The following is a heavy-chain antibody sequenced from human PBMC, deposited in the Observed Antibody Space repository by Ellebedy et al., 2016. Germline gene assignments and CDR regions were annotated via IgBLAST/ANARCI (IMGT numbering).Heavy chain of an antibody. D-gene: IGHD3-16*01. CDR1: GFNFSNYG. V-gene: IGHV3-33*01. CDR3: ARDCGGSSRCLVY. J-gene: IGHJ4*02. CDR2: IWYDGSNE. Sequence: GGSLRLXCAASGFNFSNYGIQWVRQAPGKGLEWVGVIWYDGSNEEYVESVKGRFTISRDNSKNTTTLQMNSLRVEDTATYYCARDCGGSSRCLVYWGQGSLVTVSS.